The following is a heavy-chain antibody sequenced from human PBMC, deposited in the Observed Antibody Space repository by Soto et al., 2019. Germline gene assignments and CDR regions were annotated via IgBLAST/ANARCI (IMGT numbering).Heavy chain of an antibody. CDR1: GFTFSSYG. CDR3: AREHYYGSGSYYNGMDV. CDR2: IWYDGSNK. V-gene: IGHV3-33*01. Sequence: GGSLRLSCAASGFTFSSYGMHWVRQAPGKGLEWVAVIWYDGSNKYYADSVKGRFTISRDNSKNTLYLQMNSLRAEDTAVYYCAREHYYGSGSYYNGMDVWGQGTTVTVSS. D-gene: IGHD3-10*01. J-gene: IGHJ6*02.